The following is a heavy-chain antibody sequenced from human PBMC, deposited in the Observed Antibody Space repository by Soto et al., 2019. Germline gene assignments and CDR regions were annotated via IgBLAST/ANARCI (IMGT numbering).Heavy chain of an antibody. J-gene: IGHJ5*02. CDR3: ARRGVTTPLNFFDI. D-gene: IGHD4-17*01. CDR1: GGSVSSGNYY. V-gene: IGHV4-39*01. Sequence: QLQLHESGPGLVKPSETLSLACIVSGGSVSSGNYYWGRIRQPPGKGLEWFGSLYYGGRTFYRPSLKRRVTMSVDTSKNQFAFELRSVTAADTAVFFCARRGVTTPLNFFDIWGQGTLVTVSS. CDR2: LYYGGRT.